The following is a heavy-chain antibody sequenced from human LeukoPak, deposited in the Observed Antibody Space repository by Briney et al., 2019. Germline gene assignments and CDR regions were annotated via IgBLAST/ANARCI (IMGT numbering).Heavy chain of an antibody. CDR2: IYNSGTT. CDR1: GGSISTYY. J-gene: IGHJ5*02. V-gene: IGHV4-59*01. CDR3: ARELYHYDNSAYYHHFDP. D-gene: IGHD3-22*01. Sequence: SETLSLTCTVSGGSISTYYWSWIRQPPGKGLEWIGYIYNSGTTNYNPSLESRVTISVDTSKTQFSLRLSSVTAADTAVYYCARELYHYDNSAYYHHFDPWGQGTLVTVSS.